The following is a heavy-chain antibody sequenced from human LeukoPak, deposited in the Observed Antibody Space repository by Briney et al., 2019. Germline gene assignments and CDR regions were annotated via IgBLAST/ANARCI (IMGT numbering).Heavy chain of an antibody. J-gene: IGHJ4*02. D-gene: IGHD1-1*01. CDR1: GFTFSSYW. CDR2: MDYDGRTI. CDR3: ISDLCGMDEQ. V-gene: IGHV3-74*01. Sequence: PGGALRLSCAASGFTFSSYWMHWVRQAPGKGLEWVSRMDYDGRTIYYADSVKGRFTISRDNAKDTLYLQMSRLRDEDTAVYYCISDLCGMDEQWGRGTLVSVSS.